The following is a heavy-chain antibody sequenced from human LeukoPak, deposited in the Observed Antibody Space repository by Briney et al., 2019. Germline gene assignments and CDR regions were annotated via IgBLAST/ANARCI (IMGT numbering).Heavy chain of an antibody. D-gene: IGHD3-10*01. CDR1: GFTFSSYA. CDR2: ISGSGGST. CDR3: ARLSSGSYYRSNNWFDP. Sequence: GGSLRISCAASGFTFSSYAMSWVRQAPGKGMEWVSAISGSGGSTYYADSVKGRFTISRDNSKITLYLQMNSLRAEDTAVYYCARLSSGSYYRSNNWFDPWGQGTLVTVSS. V-gene: IGHV3-23*01. J-gene: IGHJ5*02.